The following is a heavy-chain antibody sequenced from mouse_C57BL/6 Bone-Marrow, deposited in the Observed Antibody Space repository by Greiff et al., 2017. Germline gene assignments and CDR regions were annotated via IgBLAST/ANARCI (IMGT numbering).Heavy chain of an antibody. CDR1: GYTFTDYY. J-gene: IGHJ2*01. V-gene: IGHV1-75*01. Sequence: SGPELVKPGASVKISCKASGYTFTDYYINWVKQRPGQGLEWIGWIFPGSGSTYYNEKFKGKATLTVDKSSSTAYMLLSSLTSEDSAVYFCARGPYYGRALYYFDYWGQGTTLTVSS. D-gene: IGHD1-1*01. CDR2: IFPGSGST. CDR3: ARGPYYGRALYYFDY.